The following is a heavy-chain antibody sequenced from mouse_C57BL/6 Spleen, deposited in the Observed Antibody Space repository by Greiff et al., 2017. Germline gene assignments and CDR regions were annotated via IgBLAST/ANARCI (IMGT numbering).Heavy chain of an antibody. D-gene: IGHD2-3*01. V-gene: IGHV2-5*01. CDR3: AKGWLLGDYYAMDY. Sequence: VKLVESGPGLVQPSQSLSITCTVSGFSLTSYGVHWVRQSPGKGLEWLGVIWRGGSTDYNAAFMSRLSITKDNSKSQVFFKMNSLQADDTAIYYCAKGWLLGDYYAMDYWGQGTSVTVSS. CDR2: IWRGGST. CDR1: GFSLTSYG. J-gene: IGHJ4*01.